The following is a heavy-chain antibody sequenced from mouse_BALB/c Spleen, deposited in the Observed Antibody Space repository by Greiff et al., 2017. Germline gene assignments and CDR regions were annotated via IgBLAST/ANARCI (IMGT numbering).Heavy chain of an antibody. V-gene: IGHV3-2*02. D-gene: IGHD1-2*01. CDR2: ISYSGST. Sequence: VQLQESGPGLVKPSQSLSLTCTVTGYSITSDYAWNWIRQFPGNKLEWMGYISYSGSTSYNPSLKSRISITRDTSKNQFFLQLNSVTTEDTATYYCAGDITDYFDYWGQGTTLTVSS. J-gene: IGHJ2*01. CDR3: AGDITDYFDY. CDR1: GYSITSDYA.